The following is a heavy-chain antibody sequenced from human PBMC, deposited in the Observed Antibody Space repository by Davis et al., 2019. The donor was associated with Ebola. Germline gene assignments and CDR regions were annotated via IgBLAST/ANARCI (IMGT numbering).Heavy chain of an antibody. CDR3: ARGYYYDSSGYRRNAFDI. Sequence: MPSETLSLTCAVSGGSISSSNWWRWVRQPPGKGLEWIGEIYHSGSTNYNPSLKSRVTISVDKSKNQFSLKLSSVTAADTAVYYCARGYYYDSSGYRRNAFDIWGQGTMVTVSS. J-gene: IGHJ3*02. CDR2: IYHSGST. V-gene: IGHV4-4*02. CDR1: GGSISSSNW. D-gene: IGHD3-22*01.